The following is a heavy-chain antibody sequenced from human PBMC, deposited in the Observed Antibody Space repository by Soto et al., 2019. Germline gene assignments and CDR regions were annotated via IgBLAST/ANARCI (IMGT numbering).Heavy chain of an antibody. D-gene: IGHD2-8*01. CDR2: IWYDGSNK. V-gene: IGHV3-33*01. CDR1: GFTFSSYG. J-gene: IGHJ5*02. Sequence: QVQLVESGGGVVQPGRSLRLSCAASGFTFSSYGMHWVRQAPGKGLEWVAVIWYDGSNKYYADSVKGQFTISRDNSKNTLYLQMNSLRAEDTAVYYCARDNGYCTNGVCYSAGFDPWGQGTLVTVSS. CDR3: ARDNGYCTNGVCYSAGFDP.